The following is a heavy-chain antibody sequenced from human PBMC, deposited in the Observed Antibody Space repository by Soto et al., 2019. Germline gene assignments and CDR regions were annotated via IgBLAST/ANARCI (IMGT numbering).Heavy chain of an antibody. CDR1: GFTFGDYA. J-gene: IGHJ6*02. D-gene: IGHD3-3*01. CDR3: SVLRFLDYYGMDV. V-gene: IGHV3-49*03. CDR2: IRSKAYGGTT. Sequence: PGGSLRLSCTASGFTFGDYAMSWFRQAPGKGLEWVGFIRSKAYGGTTEYAASVKGRFTISRDDSKSIAYLQMNSLKTEDTAVYYCSVLRFLDYYGMDVWGQGTTVTVSS.